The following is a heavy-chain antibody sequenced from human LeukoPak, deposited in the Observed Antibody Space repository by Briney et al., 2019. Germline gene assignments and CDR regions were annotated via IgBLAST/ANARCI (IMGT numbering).Heavy chain of an antibody. J-gene: IGHJ4*02. D-gene: IGHD1-26*01. CDR1: GDSISSDGHS. CDR2: IYHSGAA. CDR3: VRGVGGEYFYFDR. V-gene: IGHV4-30-4*07. Sequence: SETLSLTCGVSGDSISSDGHSWSWIRQPPGKGLEWVGYIYHSGAAYHNPSLKSRLALSVDTSNNQFSLRLRSVTAADTAVYYCVRGVGGEYFYFDRWGQGALVTVSS.